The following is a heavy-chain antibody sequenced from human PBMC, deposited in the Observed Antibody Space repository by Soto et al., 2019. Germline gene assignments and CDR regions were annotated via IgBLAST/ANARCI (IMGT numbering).Heavy chain of an antibody. CDR1: GGSISSSSYY. J-gene: IGHJ1*01. CDR3: ARTPYSSGWFYLYIQL. Sequence: SETLSLTCTVSGGSISSSSYYRGWIRQPPGKGLEWIGSIYYSGSTYYNPSLKSRVTISVDTSKNQFSLKLRSVTAADTAVYYCARTPYSSGWFYLYIQLWGQGTLVTVSS. D-gene: IGHD6-19*01. V-gene: IGHV4-39*01. CDR2: IYYSGST.